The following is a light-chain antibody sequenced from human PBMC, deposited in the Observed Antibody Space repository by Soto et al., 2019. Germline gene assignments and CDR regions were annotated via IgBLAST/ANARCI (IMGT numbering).Light chain of an antibody. Sequence: QSVLTQPPSVSGAPGQRVTISCTGSXSNIGAGYDVHWYQQLPGTAPKLLIYGNSNRPSGVPDRFSGSKSGTSASLAITGLQAEDEADYYCQSYDSSLSGSVVFGGGTKLTVL. CDR3: QSYDSSLSGSVV. V-gene: IGLV1-40*01. J-gene: IGLJ2*01. CDR2: GNS. CDR1: XSNIGAGYD.